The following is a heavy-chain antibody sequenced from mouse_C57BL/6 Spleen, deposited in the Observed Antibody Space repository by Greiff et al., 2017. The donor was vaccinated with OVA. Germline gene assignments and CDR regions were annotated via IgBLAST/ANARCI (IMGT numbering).Heavy chain of an antibody. J-gene: IGHJ2*01. D-gene: IGHD3-1*01. CDR3: ARSGWGRVGYFDY. CDR2: INPYNGGT. Sequence: VQLQQSGPVLVKPGASVKMSCKASGYTFTDYYMNWVKQSHGKSLEWIGVINPYNGGTSYNQKFKGKATLTVDKSSSTAYMELNSLTSEDSAVYYCARSGWGRVGYFDYWGQGTTLTVSS. V-gene: IGHV1-19*01. CDR1: GYTFTDYY.